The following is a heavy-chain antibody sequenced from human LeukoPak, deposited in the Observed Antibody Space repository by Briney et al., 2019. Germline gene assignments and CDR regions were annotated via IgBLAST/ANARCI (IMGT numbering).Heavy chain of an antibody. CDR3: AKLGLDYSGSYAADFDY. Sequence: QAGGSLRLSCAASGFTFSSYAMSWVRQAPGKGLEWVSAISGSGGSTYYADSVKGRFTISRDNSKNTLYLQMNSLRAEDTAVYYCAKLGLDYSGSYAADFDYWGQGTLVTVSS. CDR1: GFTFSSYA. D-gene: IGHD1-26*01. CDR2: ISGSGGST. V-gene: IGHV3-23*01. J-gene: IGHJ4*02.